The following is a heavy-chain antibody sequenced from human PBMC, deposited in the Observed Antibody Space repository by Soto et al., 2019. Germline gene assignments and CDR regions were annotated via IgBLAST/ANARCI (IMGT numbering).Heavy chain of an antibody. Sequence: PSETLSLTCTVSGGSISSSSYYWGWIRQPPGKGLEWIGSIYYSGSTYYNPSLKSRVTISVDTSKNQFSLKLSSVTAADTAVYYCATPAGGYSSSWEFDYWGQGTLVTVSS. V-gene: IGHV4-39*01. CDR1: GGSISSSSYY. D-gene: IGHD6-13*01. J-gene: IGHJ4*02. CDR2: IYYSGST. CDR3: ATPAGGYSSSWEFDY.